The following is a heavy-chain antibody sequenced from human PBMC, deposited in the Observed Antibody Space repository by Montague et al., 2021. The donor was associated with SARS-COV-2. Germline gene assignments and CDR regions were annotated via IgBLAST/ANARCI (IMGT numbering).Heavy chain of an antibody. J-gene: IGHJ6*02. Sequence: SETLSLTCAVYGGSFIGYYWSWIRQPPGKGLFLIGEINHSGSTKYNPSLKSRVTISVDTSKNQFSLKLSSVTAADTAVYYCARVRYYGSGTSLGMDVWGQGNTVTVSS. D-gene: IGHD3-10*01. CDR3: ARVRYYGSGTSLGMDV. V-gene: IGHV4-34*01. CDR2: INHSGST. CDR1: GGSFIGYY.